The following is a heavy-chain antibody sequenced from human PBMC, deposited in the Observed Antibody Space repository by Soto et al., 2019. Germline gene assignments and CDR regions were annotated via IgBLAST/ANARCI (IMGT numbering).Heavy chain of an antibody. D-gene: IGHD3-16*02. J-gene: IGHJ4*02. CDR1: GVSISGYD. CDR2: IYYSGST. V-gene: IGHV4-59*01. CDR3: ARVGIMITFGGVIDPHYFDY. Sequence: LDTLCLSCTFSGVSISGYDWSWIRQPPGKGLEWIGYIYYSGSTNYNPSLKSRVTISVDTSKNQFSLKLSSVTAADTAVYYCARVGIMITFGGVIDPHYFDYWGQGTLVPVSS.